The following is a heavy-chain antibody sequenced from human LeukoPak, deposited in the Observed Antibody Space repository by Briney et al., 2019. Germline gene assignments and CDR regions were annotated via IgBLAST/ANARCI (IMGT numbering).Heavy chain of an antibody. CDR1: GYTFTSYW. CDR3: ARHVLNDFWSGFPDY. Sequence: GESLKISCKGSGYTFTSYWIGWVRQMPGKGLEWMGIIYPGDPDTRYSPSFQGQVTISVDRSISTAYLQWSSLKASDTAMYYCARHVLNDFWSGFPDYWGQGTLVAVSS. D-gene: IGHD3-3*01. V-gene: IGHV5-51*01. J-gene: IGHJ4*02. CDR2: IYPGDPDT.